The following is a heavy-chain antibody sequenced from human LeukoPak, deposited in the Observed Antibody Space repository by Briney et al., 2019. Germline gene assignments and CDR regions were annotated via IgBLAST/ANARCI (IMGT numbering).Heavy chain of an antibody. J-gene: IGHJ6*03. D-gene: IGHD3-10*01. V-gene: IGHV3-7*01. CDR1: GFTFSSYW. Sequence: GGSLRLSCAASGFTFSSYWMSWVRQAPGKGLEWVANIKQDGSEKYYVDSVKGRFTISRDNAKNSLYLQMNSLRAEDTAVYYCARGTNYYGSGKNMDVWGKGTTVTVSS. CDR2: IKQDGSEK. CDR3: ARGTNYYGSGKNMDV.